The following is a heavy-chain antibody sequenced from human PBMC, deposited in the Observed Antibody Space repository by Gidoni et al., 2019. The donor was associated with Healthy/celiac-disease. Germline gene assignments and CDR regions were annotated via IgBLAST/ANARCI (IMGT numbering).Heavy chain of an antibody. J-gene: IGHJ5*02. Sequence: QVQLVESGGGVVQPGRSLRLSCAASGFTFSSYGMHWVRQAPGKGLECVAVIWYDGSNNYYADSVKGRFTISRDNSKNTLYLQMNSLRAEDTAVYYCARGREFNWFDPWGQGTLVTVSS. D-gene: IGHD3-10*01. CDR3: ARGREFNWFDP. CDR1: GFTFSSYG. CDR2: IWYDGSNN. V-gene: IGHV3-33*01.